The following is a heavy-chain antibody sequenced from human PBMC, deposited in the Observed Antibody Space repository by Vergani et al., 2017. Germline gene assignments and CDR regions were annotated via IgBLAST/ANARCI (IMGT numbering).Heavy chain of an antibody. D-gene: IGHD2-2*01. V-gene: IGHV4-34*01. CDR2: INHSGST. CDR1: GGSFSGYY. CDR3: ARGYCSSTSCDQGGWFDP. J-gene: IGHJ5*02. Sequence: QVQLQQWGAGLLKPSETLSLTCAVYGGSFSGYYWSWIRQPPGKGLEWIGEINHSGSTNYNPSLKSRVTISVDTSKNQFSLKLSSVTAADTAVYYCARGYCSSTSCDQGGWFDPWGQGTLVTVSS.